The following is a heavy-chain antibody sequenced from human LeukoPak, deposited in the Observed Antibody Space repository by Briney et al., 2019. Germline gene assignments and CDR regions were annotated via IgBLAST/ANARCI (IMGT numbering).Heavy chain of an antibody. CDR3: ASLTASYWYFDL. V-gene: IGHV4-30-4*08. CDR2: INHSGST. CDR1: GGSISSGDYY. D-gene: IGHD1-14*01. J-gene: IGHJ2*01. Sequence: PSQTLSLTCTVSGGSISSGDYYWSWIRQPPGKGLEWIGEINHSGSTNYNPSLKSRVTISVDTSKNQFSLKLSSVTAADTAVYYCASLTASYWYFDLWGRGTLVTISS.